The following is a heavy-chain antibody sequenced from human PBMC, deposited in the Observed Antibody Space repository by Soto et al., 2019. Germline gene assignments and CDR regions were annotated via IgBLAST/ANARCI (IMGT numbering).Heavy chain of an antibody. CDR2: ISSGSKTI. D-gene: IGHD3-9*01. CDR1: GFTFSGYS. V-gene: IGHV3-48*02. CDR3: VREDILGVRSFDY. J-gene: IGHJ4*02. Sequence: VGSLRLSCAASGFTFSGYSVNWVRRAPGKGLEWVSYISSGSKTIYYAESVKGRFTVSRDNARNSQYLQMNSLRDEDTAVYYCVREDILGVRSFDYWGQGTLVTVSS.